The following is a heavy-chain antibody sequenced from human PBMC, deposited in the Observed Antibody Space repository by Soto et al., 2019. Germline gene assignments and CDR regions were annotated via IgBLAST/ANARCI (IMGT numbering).Heavy chain of an antibody. Sequence: EVQLVESGGGLVQPGRSLRLSCAASGFTFDDYAMHWVRQAPGKGLEWVSGISWNSGSIGYADSVKGRFTISRDNAKNSLYLQMNSLRAEDTALYYCAKGALSTVVTPFDYRVQGTLVTVSS. CDR2: ISWNSGSI. CDR1: GFTFDDYA. D-gene: IGHD4-17*01. V-gene: IGHV3-9*01. J-gene: IGHJ4*02. CDR3: AKGALSTVVTPFDY.